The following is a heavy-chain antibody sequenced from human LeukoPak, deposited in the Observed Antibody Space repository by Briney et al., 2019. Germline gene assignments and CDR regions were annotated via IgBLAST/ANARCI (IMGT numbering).Heavy chain of an antibody. J-gene: IGHJ4*02. D-gene: IGHD3-10*01. CDR2: IWYDGSDK. CDR1: GFTFRNFG. CDR3: ARDRSGLKYLDF. V-gene: IGHV3-33*01. Sequence: GGSLRLSCAASGFTFRNFGMHWVRQAPGKGLEWVAVIWYDGSDKKYADSVKGRFTISRDNSKNTLHLQMNSLRADDTAVYYCARDRSGLKYLDFWGQGTLVTVSS.